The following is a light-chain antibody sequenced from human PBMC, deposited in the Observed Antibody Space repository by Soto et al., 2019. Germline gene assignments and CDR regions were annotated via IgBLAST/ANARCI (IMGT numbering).Light chain of an antibody. CDR3: QQYNSYPLT. CDR1: QNIYTW. V-gene: IGKV1-5*01. CDR2: DAS. Sequence: DYQVTQSPSTLSASVGDRVTITCRASQNIYTWLAWYQQKPGKAPKLLIYDASSLESGVPSRFRGSGSGTEFTLPISRLQPDDFSTYYCQQYNSYPLTFGGGTKVDI. J-gene: IGKJ4*01.